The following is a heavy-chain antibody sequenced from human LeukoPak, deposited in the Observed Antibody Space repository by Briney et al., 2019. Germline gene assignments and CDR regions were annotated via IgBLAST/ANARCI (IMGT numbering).Heavy chain of an antibody. CDR3: TSLDY. CDR2: INSDGSST. J-gene: IGHJ4*02. CDR1: GFTLSSDW. Sequence: GGSLRLSCAASGFTLSSDWMHWVRHVPGKGLVWVSRINSDGSSTSYADSVKGRFTISRDNAKNTLYLQMNSLRAEDTAVYYCTSLDYWGQGTLVTVSS. V-gene: IGHV3-74*01.